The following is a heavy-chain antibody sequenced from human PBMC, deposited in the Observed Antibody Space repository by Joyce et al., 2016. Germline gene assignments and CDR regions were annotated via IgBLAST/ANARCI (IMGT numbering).Heavy chain of an antibody. CDR2: MNSDGSST. CDR1: GFTFSNYW. J-gene: IGHJ4*02. CDR3: ASFMTTVTRDY. V-gene: IGHV3-74*01. D-gene: IGHD4-17*01. Sequence: EVQLVESGGGLVQPGGSLRLSCAASGFTFSNYWMHWVRQAPGKGLVWVSRMNSDGSSTSYADSVKGRFTISRDNAKNTLYLQMNSLRADDTAVYYCASFMTTVTRDYWGQGTLVTVSS.